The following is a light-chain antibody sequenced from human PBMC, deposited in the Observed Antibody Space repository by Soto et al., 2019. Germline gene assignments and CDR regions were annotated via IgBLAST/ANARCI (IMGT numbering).Light chain of an antibody. J-gene: IGKJ2*01. CDR3: QQYANVPYT. CDR2: DAS. Sequence: DIQMTQSPSSLSASVGDRVTITCQASQDITNHLNWYQQKPGKAPKLLIYDASNLQTGVPSTFSGSGSGTDCTFTITSPQPEDIATYYCQQYANVPYTFGQGTKLEIE. V-gene: IGKV1-33*01. CDR1: QDITNH.